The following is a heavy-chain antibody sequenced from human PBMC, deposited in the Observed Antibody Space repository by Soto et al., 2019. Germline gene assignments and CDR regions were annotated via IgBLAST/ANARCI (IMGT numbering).Heavy chain of an antibody. CDR1: GGSVSSSSYY. CDR2: IYYSGNP. J-gene: IGHJ6*02. CDR3: ARLRASAYYYYGMDV. Sequence: QLQLQESGPGLVKPSETLSLTCTVSGGSVSSSSYYWGWIRQPPGKGLEWLGNIYYSGNPYYNPSLNIRVTILVDTSENQFSLNLSSVTAADAAVYYCARLRASAYYYYGMDVWGQGTTVTVAS. V-gene: IGHV4-39*01. D-gene: IGHD6-25*01.